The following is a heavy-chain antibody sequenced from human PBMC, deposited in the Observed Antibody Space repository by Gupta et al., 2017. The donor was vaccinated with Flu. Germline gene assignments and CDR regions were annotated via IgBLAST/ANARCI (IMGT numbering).Heavy chain of an antibody. V-gene: IGHV1-69*01. J-gene: IGHJ4*02. D-gene: IGHD2-15*01. Sequence: VRQAPGQGLEGRGGIIPVFGPTNYAQKFQGRVTITADESTSTAYMELSSLRSEDTAVYYCARKGGGHCSGGTCYSFDYWGQGTLVTVSS. CDR3: ARKGGGHCSGGTCYSFDY. CDR2: IIPVFGPT.